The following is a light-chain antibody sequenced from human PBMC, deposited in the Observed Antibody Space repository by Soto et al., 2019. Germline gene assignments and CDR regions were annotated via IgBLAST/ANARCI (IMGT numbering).Light chain of an antibody. J-gene: IGKJ2*01. CDR1: QRVSSTY. CDR3: QQYGSSPPYT. Sequence: EIVLTHTPGTLSLPPGARATLSCRASQRVSSTYLAGYQQKPGQATRLLIYGASSRATGIPDRFSGSGSGTYFPLTISRLEPEDFAVYYWQQYGSSPPYTFGQGTKLEIK. V-gene: IGKV3-20*01. CDR2: GAS.